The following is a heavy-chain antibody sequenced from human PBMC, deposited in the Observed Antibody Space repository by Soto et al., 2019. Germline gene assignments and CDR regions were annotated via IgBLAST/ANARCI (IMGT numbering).Heavy chain of an antibody. CDR2: INHRGSI. D-gene: IGHD2-15*01. CDR3: ARGSRMRIPAASGRDYYYQGLDV. Sequence: QVQLQQWGAGLLKPSETLSLNCAVYGGSFSGYYWSWIRQPPGKGLEWIGEINHRGSINYNPSLTTRAPTTVDTSNNQFSPKLNSVTAADTAVFYCARGSRMRIPAASGRDYYYQGLDVWGQGTAVTVSS. CDR1: GGSFSGYY. V-gene: IGHV4-34*01. J-gene: IGHJ6*02.